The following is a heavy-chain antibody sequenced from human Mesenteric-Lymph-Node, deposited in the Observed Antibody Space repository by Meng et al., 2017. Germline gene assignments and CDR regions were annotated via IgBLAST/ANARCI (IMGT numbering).Heavy chain of an antibody. CDR2: TSHSGST. J-gene: IGHJ4*02. CDR1: GGSISRSDW. D-gene: IGHD3-22*01. Sequence: GQLQGSGPGLVKPSETPSLPCAVSGGSISRSDWWSWVRQPPGKGLEWIGETSHSGSTNYSPSLKSRVTISLDKSKNQLSLKLNSVTAADTAVYYCASSDYYRSDYWGQGTLVTVSS. V-gene: IGHV4-4*02. CDR3: ASSDYYRSDY.